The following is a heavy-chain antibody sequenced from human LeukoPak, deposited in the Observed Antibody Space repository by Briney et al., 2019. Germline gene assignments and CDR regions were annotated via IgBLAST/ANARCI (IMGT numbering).Heavy chain of an antibody. Sequence: SETLSLTCTVSGGSISSGGYYWSWIRQHPGKGLEWIGYIYYSGSTYYNPSLKSRVAISVDTSKNQFSLKLSSVTAADTAVYYCARGLTLYYYGSGSTTNQTAYYFDYWGQGTLVTVSS. D-gene: IGHD3-10*01. CDR3: ARGLTLYYYGSGSTTNQTAYYFDY. J-gene: IGHJ4*02. V-gene: IGHV4-31*03. CDR1: GGSISSGGYY. CDR2: IYYSGST.